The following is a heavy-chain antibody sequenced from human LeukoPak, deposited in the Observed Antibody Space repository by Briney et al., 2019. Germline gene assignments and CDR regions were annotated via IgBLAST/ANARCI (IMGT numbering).Heavy chain of an antibody. V-gene: IGHV3-7*03. J-gene: IGHJ4*02. Sequence: GGSLRLSCAASGLTLSNYWMDWVRQAPGKGLEWVANIKQDGSEKNYVDSVKGRFITSRDNAKNSLYLQMNTLRADDTAVYYCARDGFGTGSNWGQGTLVTVSS. CDR3: ARDGFGTGSN. D-gene: IGHD3-16*01. CDR1: GLTLSNYW. CDR2: IKQDGSEK.